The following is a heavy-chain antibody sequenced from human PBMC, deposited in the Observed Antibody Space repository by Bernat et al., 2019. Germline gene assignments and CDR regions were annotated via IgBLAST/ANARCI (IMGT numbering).Heavy chain of an antibody. CDR3: ARGTGGYYYYGMDV. CDR1: GFTFSSYS. D-gene: IGHD3-16*01. Sequence: EVQLVESGGGLVKPGGSLRLSCAASGFTFSSYSMNWVRQAPGKGLEWVSSISSSSSYIYYADSVKGRFTISRDNAKNSLYLQMNSLRAEDTTVYYCARGTGGYYYYGMDVWGQGTTVTVSS. V-gene: IGHV3-21*01. CDR2: ISSSSSYI. J-gene: IGHJ6*02.